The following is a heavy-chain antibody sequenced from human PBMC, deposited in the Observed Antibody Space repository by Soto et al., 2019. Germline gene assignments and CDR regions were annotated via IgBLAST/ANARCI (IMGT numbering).Heavy chain of an antibody. CDR1: EDSVSSNSAA. CDR3: TKQNGDSWSYHGFEV. V-gene: IGHV6-1*01. J-gene: IGHJ6*02. D-gene: IGHD2-21*02. CDR2: AYYRSQWYY. Sequence: SQTLSLTCAISEDSVSSNSAAGNWIRQSPSRGLEWLGRAYYRSQWYYDSAVSVESRITVIPDTSKNQFSLHLSSVTPEDTAIYYCTKQNGDSWSYHGFEVCGQGTTVTVPS.